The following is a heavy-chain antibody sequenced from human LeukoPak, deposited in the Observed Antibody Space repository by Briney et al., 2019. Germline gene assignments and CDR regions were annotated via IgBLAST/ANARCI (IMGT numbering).Heavy chain of an antibody. CDR1: GASISSSIYY. CDR2: IYYSGST. D-gene: IGHD1-26*01. V-gene: IGHV4-39*07. J-gene: IGHJ2*01. CDR3: ATTPVIVGATAHWYFNF. Sequence: SETLSLTCTVSGASISSSIYYWGWIRQPPGKGLEWIRSIYYSGSTYYNPSLKSRVTISSDMSQNEFSLKLSSVTPADTAVYFCATTPVIVGATAHWYFNFWGRGSLATVSS.